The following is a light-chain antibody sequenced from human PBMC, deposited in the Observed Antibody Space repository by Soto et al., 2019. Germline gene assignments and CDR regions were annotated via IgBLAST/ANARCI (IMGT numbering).Light chain of an antibody. Sequence: DIQMTQSPSSLSASVGDRVTIICRTSQSVSNYLNWYQQKSGEAPKLLIYAASTLQTGVPSRFSGSGSGTDFTLTISSLQPEDFATYYCQQSYSSPRTFGQGTKVDIK. V-gene: IGKV1-39*01. J-gene: IGKJ1*01. CDR1: QSVSNY. CDR3: QQSYSSPRT. CDR2: AAS.